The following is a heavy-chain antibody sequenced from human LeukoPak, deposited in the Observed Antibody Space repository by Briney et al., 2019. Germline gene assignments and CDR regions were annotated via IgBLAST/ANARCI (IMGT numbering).Heavy chain of an antibody. J-gene: IGHJ4*02. CDR2: FFYGGNT. CDR1: GASISSGSYF. V-gene: IGHV4-39*07. CDR3: ARDRRDGYNYDFDY. D-gene: IGHD5-24*01. Sequence: PSETLSLTCSVSGASISSGSYFWAWIRQPPGKGLEWIGSFFYGGNTYYNPSHKSRVTISVDTSKNQFSLKLNSVTAADTAVYYCARDRRDGYNYDFDYWGQGTLVTVSS.